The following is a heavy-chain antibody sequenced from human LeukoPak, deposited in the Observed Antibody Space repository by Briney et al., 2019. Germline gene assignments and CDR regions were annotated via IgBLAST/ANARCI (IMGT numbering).Heavy chain of an antibody. V-gene: IGHV3-23*01. J-gene: IGHJ4*02. D-gene: IGHD2-2*01. Sequence: PGGSLRLSCAASGLTFSSSGMSWARQAPGKGLEWVSTISGSGGSTYYADSVKGRFTISRDNSKNTLYLQINSLRAEDTAVYYCAKLVPIPTVSDFDYWGQGILVTVSS. CDR3: AKLVPIPTVSDFDY. CDR1: GLTFSSSG. CDR2: ISGSGGST.